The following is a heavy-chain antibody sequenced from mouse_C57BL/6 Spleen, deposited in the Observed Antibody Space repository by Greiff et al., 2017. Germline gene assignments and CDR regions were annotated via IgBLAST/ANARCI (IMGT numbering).Heavy chain of an antibody. CDR3: TGRRYYGSRYWYFDV. J-gene: IGHJ1*03. D-gene: IGHD1-1*01. CDR2: IDPETGGT. V-gene: IGHV1-15*01. Sequence: QVQLQQSGAELVRPGASVTLSCKASGYTFTGYEMHWVKQTPVHGLEWIGAIDPETGGTAYNQKFKGKAILTADTSSSTAYMELRSLTSEDSAVEYCTGRRYYGSRYWYFDVWGTGTTVTVSA. CDR1: GYTFTGYE.